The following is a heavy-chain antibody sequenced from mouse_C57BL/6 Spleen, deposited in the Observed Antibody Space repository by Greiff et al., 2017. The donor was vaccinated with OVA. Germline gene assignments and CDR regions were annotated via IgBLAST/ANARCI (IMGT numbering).Heavy chain of an antibody. CDR1: GYAFTNYL. V-gene: IGHV1-54*01. CDR3: ARDTTYFDV. J-gene: IGHJ1*03. D-gene: IGHD1-1*01. CDR2: IIPGVGGT. Sequence: VKLQESGAELVRPGTSVKVSCKASGYAFTNYLIAWVKQRPGQGLEWIGVIIPGVGGTNYNEKFQGKATLTADKSASTADMQLSSLTSEDSAVYFCARDTTYFDVWGTGTTVTVSS.